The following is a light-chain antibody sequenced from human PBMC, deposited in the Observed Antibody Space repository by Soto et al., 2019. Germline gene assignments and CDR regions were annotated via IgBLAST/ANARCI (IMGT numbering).Light chain of an antibody. CDR2: DAS. CDR1: QSSSNW. V-gene: IGKV1-5*01. Sequence: DIQMTQFPSTLSASVGDRVTITCRASQSSSNWLAWYQQKPGKAPNLLIYDASSLESGVPSRFSGSGSGTEFTLAISSLQPDDFATYYCQQYESNGLTFGGGTRVEIK. CDR3: QQYESNGLT. J-gene: IGKJ4*01.